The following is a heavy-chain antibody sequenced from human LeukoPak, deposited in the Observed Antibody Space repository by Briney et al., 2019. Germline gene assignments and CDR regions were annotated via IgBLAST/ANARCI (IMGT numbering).Heavy chain of an antibody. V-gene: IGHV4-59*06. CDR1: GGSISSYY. J-gene: IGHJ5*02. D-gene: IGHD3-22*01. CDR3: AGTRRGYYYDSSA. CDR2: IYYSGST. Sequence: TSETLSLTCTVSGGSISSYYWSWIRQPPGKGLEWIGYIYYSGSTYYNPSLKSRVTISVDTSKNQFSLKLSSVTAADTAVYYCAGTRRGYYYDSSAWGQGTLVTVSS.